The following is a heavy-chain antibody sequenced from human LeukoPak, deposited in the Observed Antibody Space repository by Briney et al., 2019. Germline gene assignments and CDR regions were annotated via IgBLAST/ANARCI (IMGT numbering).Heavy chain of an antibody. Sequence: GGSLRLSCAASAFSLNAYNMNWVRQAPGEGLEWVSSISYTGTYIYYADSVKGRFTISRDNAKNTLYLQMNSLRAEDTAVYYCARVSSSSWWALDYWGQGTLVTVSS. V-gene: IGHV3-21*01. CDR1: AFSLNAYN. D-gene: IGHD6-13*01. CDR3: ARVSSSSWWALDY. J-gene: IGHJ4*02. CDR2: ISYTGTYI.